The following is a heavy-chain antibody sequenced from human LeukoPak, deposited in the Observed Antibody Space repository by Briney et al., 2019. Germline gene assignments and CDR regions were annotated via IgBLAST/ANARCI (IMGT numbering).Heavy chain of an antibody. J-gene: IGHJ5*02. D-gene: IGHD6-13*01. CDR3: ARVAAAAGTYVRLFDP. CDR1: GGSISSYY. Sequence: SETLSLTCTVSGGSISSYYWSWIRQHPGKGLEWIGYIYYSGSTYYNPSLKSRVTISVDTSKNQFSLKLSSVTAADTAVYYCARVAAAAGTYVRLFDPWGQGTLVTVSS. CDR2: IYYSGST. V-gene: IGHV4-59*06.